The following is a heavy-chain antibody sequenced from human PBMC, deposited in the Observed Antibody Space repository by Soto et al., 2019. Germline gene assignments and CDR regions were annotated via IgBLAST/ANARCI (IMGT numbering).Heavy chain of an antibody. CDR1: GYTFTSYG. V-gene: IGHV1-18*01. J-gene: IGHJ4*02. CDR3: ARDPPRMIAVAGGGGDY. CDR2: ISAYNGNT. D-gene: IGHD6-19*01. Sequence: ASVKVSCKASGYTFTSYGISWVRQAPGQGLEWMGWISAYNGNTNYAQKLQGRVTMTTDTSTSTAYMELRSLRSDDTAVYYCARDPPRMIAVAGGGGDYWGQGTLVTSPQ.